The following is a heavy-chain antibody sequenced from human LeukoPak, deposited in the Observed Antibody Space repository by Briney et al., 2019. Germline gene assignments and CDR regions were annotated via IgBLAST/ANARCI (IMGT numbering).Heavy chain of an antibody. CDR3: AYSHGSGSSPFDY. V-gene: IGHV1-46*01. Sequence: ASVKVSCKASGYTFTSYYMHWVRQAPGQGLEWMGIINPSGGSTSYAQKFQGRVTMTRDTSTSTAYMELRSLRSDDTAVYYCAYSHGSGSSPFDYWGQGTLVTVSS. CDR2: INPSGGST. D-gene: IGHD3-10*01. CDR1: GYTFTSYY. J-gene: IGHJ4*02.